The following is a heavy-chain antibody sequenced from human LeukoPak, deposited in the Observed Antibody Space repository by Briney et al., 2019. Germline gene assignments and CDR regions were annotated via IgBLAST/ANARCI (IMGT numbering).Heavy chain of an antibody. CDR2: IYYSGST. CDR1: GGSISSYY. J-gene: IGHJ4*02. V-gene: IGHV4-59*01. D-gene: IGHD4-17*01. Sequence: SETLSLTCTVSGGSISSYYWSWTRQPPGKGLEWIGYIYYSGSTNYNPSLKSRVTISVDTSKNQFSLKLSSVTAADTAVYYCARAHYGDYGDYYFDYWGQGTLVTVSS. CDR3: ARAHYGDYGDYYFDY.